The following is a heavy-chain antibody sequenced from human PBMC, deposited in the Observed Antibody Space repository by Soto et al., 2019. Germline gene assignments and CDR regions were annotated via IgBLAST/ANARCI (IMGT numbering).Heavy chain of an antibody. CDR3: ARASAGSYFDY. V-gene: IGHV3-21*01. CDR2: ISSSSSYI. Sequence: EVQLVESGGGLVKPGGFLRLSCAASGFTFSSYSMNWVRQAPGKGLEWVSSISSSSSYIYYADSVKGRFTISRDNAKNSLYLQMNSLRAEDTAVYYCARASAGSYFDYWGQGTLVTVSS. CDR1: GFTFSSYS. D-gene: IGHD1-26*01. J-gene: IGHJ4*02.